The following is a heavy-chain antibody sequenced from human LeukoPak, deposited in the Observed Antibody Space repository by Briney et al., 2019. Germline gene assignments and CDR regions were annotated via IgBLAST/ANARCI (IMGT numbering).Heavy chain of an antibody. CDR1: GGSISSYY. J-gene: IGHJ3*02. CDR2: IYHSGTT. CDR3: ARGRDGYNGGFDI. Sequence: PSETLSLTCTVSGGSISSYYWSWIRQPPGKGLEWIGYIYHSGTTSYSPSLKSRITISVDTSKNQFSLKLTSVTAADTAVYYCARGRDGYNGGFDIWGQGTMVTVSS. D-gene: IGHD5-24*01. V-gene: IGHV4-59*01.